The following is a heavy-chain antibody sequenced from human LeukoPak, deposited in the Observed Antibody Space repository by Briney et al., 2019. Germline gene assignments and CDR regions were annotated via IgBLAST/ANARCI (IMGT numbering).Heavy chain of an antibody. CDR1: GYTFTSYG. D-gene: IGHD6-13*01. Sequence: ASVKVSCKASGYTFTSYGISWVRQAPGQGLEWMGWISAYNGNTNYAQKFQGRVTMTRDTSISTAYMELSRLRSDDTAVYYCGTAAGTSNTFDYWGQGTLVTVSS. CDR2: ISAYNGNT. CDR3: GTAAGTSNTFDY. V-gene: IGHV1-18*01. J-gene: IGHJ4*02.